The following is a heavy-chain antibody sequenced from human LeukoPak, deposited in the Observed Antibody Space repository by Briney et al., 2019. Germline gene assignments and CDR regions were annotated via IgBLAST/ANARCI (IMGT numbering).Heavy chain of an antibody. CDR1: GFAFSNYA. D-gene: IGHD3-10*01. V-gene: IGHV3-30*02. Sequence: GGSLRLSCAASGFAFSNYAMYWVRQAPGKGLEWVVFTTYDGSDKYYADSVRGRFTISRDNSKNTLYLQMNSLRAEDTAVYYCAKDRANAWSSDYWGQGTLVTVSS. CDR3: AKDRANAWSSDY. CDR2: TTYDGSDK. J-gene: IGHJ4*02.